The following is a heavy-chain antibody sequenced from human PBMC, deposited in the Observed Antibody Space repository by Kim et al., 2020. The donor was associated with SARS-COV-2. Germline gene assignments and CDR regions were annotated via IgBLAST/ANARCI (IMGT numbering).Heavy chain of an antibody. V-gene: IGHV4-31*03. CDR1: GGSISSGGYY. CDR2: IYYSGST. CDR3: ARERAPTLRYFDWTQYWYFDL. J-gene: IGHJ2*01. D-gene: IGHD3-9*01. Sequence: SETLSLTCTVSGGSISSGGYYWSWIRQHPGKGLEWIGYIYYSGSTYYNSSLKSRVTISVDTSKHQFSLKLSSVTAAATAVYYCARERAPTLRYFDWTQYWYFDLWGRGTLVTVSS.